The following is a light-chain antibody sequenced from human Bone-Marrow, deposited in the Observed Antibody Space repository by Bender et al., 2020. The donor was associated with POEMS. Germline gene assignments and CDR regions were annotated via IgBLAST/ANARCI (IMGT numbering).Light chain of an antibody. J-gene: IGLJ3*02. CDR3: SSYTSSTTRV. V-gene: IGLV2-14*03. CDR1: RSDVGVSSF. CDR2: DVS. Sequence: QSALTQPASVSGSPGQSITISCTGIRSDVGVSSFVSWYQHHPGKAPKLMIYDVSNRPSGISNRFSGSKSGNTASLTISGLQTEDEADYYCSSYTSSTTRVFGGGTKLTVL.